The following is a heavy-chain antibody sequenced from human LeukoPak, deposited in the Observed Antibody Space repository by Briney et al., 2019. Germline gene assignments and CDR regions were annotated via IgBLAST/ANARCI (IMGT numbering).Heavy chain of an antibody. CDR1: GFTFGDYA. Sequence: GGSLRLSCTASGFTFGDYAMSWFRQAPGKGLEWVGFIRSKIYGGTAEYAASVKGRFTISRDDSKSIAYLQMNSLKTEDTAVYYCTRDQYSSGWYDILFDYWGQGTLVTVSS. J-gene: IGHJ4*02. CDR3: TRDQYSSGWYDILFDY. D-gene: IGHD6-19*01. V-gene: IGHV3-49*03. CDR2: IRSKIYGGTA.